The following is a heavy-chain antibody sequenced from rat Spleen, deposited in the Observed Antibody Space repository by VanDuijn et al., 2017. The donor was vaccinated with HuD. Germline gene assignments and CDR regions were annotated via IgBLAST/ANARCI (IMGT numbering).Heavy chain of an antibody. CDR3: TRLGGIDY. CDR2: IWSGGST. Sequence: QVQLKESGPGLVQSSQTLSLTCTVSGFSLISYAVNWIRQPPRKGLEWMGAIWSGGSTDYNSALKSRLSISRDTSKSQVFLKMNSLQTEDKAIYFCTRLGGIDYWGQGVMVTVSS. CDR1: GFSLISYA. D-gene: IGHD4-3*01. V-gene: IGHV2-15*01. J-gene: IGHJ2*01.